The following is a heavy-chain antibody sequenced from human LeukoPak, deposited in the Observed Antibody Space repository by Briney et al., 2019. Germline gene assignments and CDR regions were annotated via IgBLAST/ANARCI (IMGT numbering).Heavy chain of an antibody. CDR2: ISGSGGST. D-gene: IGHD3-22*01. J-gene: IGHJ3*02. CDR1: GFTFSSYA. CDR3: AKDRGFTMIVVVTPDAFDI. V-gene: IGHV3-23*01. Sequence: PGGSLRLSCAASGFTFSSYAMSWVRQAPGKGLEWVSAISGSGGSTYYADSVKGRFTISRDNSKNTLYLQMNSLRAEDTAVYYCAKDRGFTMIVVVTPDAFDIWGQGTMVTVSS.